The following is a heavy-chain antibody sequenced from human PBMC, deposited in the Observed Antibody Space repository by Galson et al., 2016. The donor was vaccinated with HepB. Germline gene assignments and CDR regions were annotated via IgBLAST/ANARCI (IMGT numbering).Heavy chain of an antibody. CDR2: IGATSGNT. V-gene: IGHV3-23*01. CDR1: GFIFRDFV. CDR3: AKSGGSGTHFYDS. D-gene: IGHD2-15*01. Sequence: SLRLSCAPSGFIFRDFVMSWVRQAPGKGLEWVSTIGATSGNTYYTDSVKGRFTIPRDNSKNTLDLLMNNLRAEDTAIYYCAKSGGSGTHFYDSWGPGTLVTVSS. J-gene: IGHJ4*02.